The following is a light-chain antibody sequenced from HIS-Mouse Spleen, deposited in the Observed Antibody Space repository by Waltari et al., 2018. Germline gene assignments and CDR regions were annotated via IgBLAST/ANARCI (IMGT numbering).Light chain of an antibody. CDR3: YSTDSSGNHRV. CDR1: ALPKKY. Sequence: SYELTQPPSVSVSPGQTARITCSGDALPKKYAYWYQQKSGQAPLLVIYWDSKRPSGIPERFSGSSSGTMATLTISGAQVEDEADYYCYSTDSSGNHRVFGGGTKLTVL. CDR2: WDS. V-gene: IGLV3-10*01. J-gene: IGLJ2*01.